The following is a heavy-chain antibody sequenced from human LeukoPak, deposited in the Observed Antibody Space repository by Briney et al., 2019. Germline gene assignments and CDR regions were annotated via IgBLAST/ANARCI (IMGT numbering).Heavy chain of an antibody. CDR1: GFTFSDYY. Sequence: GRSLRLSCAASGFTFSDYYMSWIRQAPGKGLEWVSYISSSGSTIYYADSVKGRFTISRDNAKNSLYLQMNSLRAEDTAVYYCARGSPWFGELSDGAVFDYWGQGTLVTVSS. D-gene: IGHD3-10*01. CDR2: ISSSGSTI. V-gene: IGHV3-11*04. J-gene: IGHJ4*02. CDR3: ARGSPWFGELSDGAVFDY.